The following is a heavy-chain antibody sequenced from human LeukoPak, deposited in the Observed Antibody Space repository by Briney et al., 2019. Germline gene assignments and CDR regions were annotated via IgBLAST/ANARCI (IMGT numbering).Heavy chain of an antibody. CDR1: GGSISSYY. V-gene: IGHV4-59*12. D-gene: IGHD3-22*01. J-gene: IGHJ3*02. CDR3: ARGGDYYDSSGYQPDI. CDR2: IYYSGST. Sequence: SETLSLTCTVSGGSISSYYWSWIRQPPGKGLEWIGYIYYSGSTNYNPSLKSRVTISVDTSKDQFSLKLSSVTAADTAVYYCARGGDYYDSSGYQPDIWGQGTMVTVSS.